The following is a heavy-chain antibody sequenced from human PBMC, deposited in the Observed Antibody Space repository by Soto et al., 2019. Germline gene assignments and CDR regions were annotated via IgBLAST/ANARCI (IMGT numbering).Heavy chain of an antibody. Sequence: EVQLVESGGGLVKPGGSLRLSCAASGFTFSSYTMNWVRQAPGKGLEWVSSIGSSSNYIYYAESVKGRFTVSRDNAKNSLFLQMNSLRAEDTAVYYCARRVQGYYTGGSCFVDYWGQGTLVTVSS. CDR3: ARRVQGYYTGGSCFVDY. CDR1: GFTFSSYT. D-gene: IGHD2-15*01. CDR2: IGSSSNYI. J-gene: IGHJ4*02. V-gene: IGHV3-21*01.